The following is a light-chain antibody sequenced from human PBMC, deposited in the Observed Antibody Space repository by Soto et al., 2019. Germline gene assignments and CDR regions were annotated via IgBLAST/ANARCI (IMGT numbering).Light chain of an antibody. J-gene: IGKJ1*01. CDR2: GAS. CDR3: QQSYRTPRT. Sequence: EIVMTQSPATLSVSPGEGATLSCRASQSVSHNLAWYQQKPGQAPRLLIYGASTRATGIPTRFSGSGSGTEFTLTISSLQSEDFATYYCQQSYRTPRTFGQGTKVDIK. CDR1: QSVSHN. V-gene: IGKV3-15*01.